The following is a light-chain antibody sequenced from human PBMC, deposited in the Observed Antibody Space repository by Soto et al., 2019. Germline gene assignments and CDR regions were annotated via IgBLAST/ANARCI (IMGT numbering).Light chain of an antibody. V-gene: IGLV2-8*01. J-gene: IGLJ2*01. CDR2: EVS. Sequence: QSALTQPPSASGSPGQSVTISCTGTSSDVGGYNYVSWYQQHPGKAPKLMIYEVSKRPSGVPDRFSGSKSGNTASLTVSGRQAEDEADYYCSSYAGSNILFGGGTQLTVL. CDR1: SSDVGGYNY. CDR3: SSYAGSNIL.